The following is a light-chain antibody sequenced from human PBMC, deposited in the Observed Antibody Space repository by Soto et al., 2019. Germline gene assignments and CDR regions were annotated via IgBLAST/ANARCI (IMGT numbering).Light chain of an antibody. CDR3: HQYGSSLPYT. CDR2: DAS. Sequence: EIVLTQSPGTLSLSPGERATLSCRASQSVINSYLAWYQHKPGQAPRLLISDASRRATGIPDRFSGSGSGTDFPLTISRLEPEDFAVYYCHQYGSSLPYTFGQGTKLEIK. V-gene: IGKV3-20*01. J-gene: IGKJ2*01. CDR1: QSVINSY.